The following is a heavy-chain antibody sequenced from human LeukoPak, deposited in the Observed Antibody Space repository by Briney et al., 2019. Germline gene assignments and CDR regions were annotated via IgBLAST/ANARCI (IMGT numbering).Heavy chain of an antibody. D-gene: IGHD3-16*01. CDR2: VSPYNDNT. Sequence: ASVKVSCKASGYTFTSYGITWVRQAPGQGLEWMGWVSPYNDNTNYAQNLQDRVTMTTDTSATTAYMELRSLRSDDTAVYYCARGSYGDYWGQGTLVTVSS. V-gene: IGHV1-18*01. CDR3: ARGSYGDY. J-gene: IGHJ4*02. CDR1: GYTFTSYG.